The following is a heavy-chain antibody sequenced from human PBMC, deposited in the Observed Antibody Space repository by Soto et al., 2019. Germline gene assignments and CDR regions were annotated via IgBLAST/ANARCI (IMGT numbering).Heavy chain of an antibody. CDR1: GFTVSSNY. D-gene: IGHD5-12*01. V-gene: IGHV3-66*01. J-gene: IGHJ5*02. Sequence: EVQLVESGGGLVQPGGSLRLSCAASGFTVSSNYMSWVRQAPGKGLEWVSVIYSGGSTYYADSVKGRFTISRDNSKNTLYLQMNSLRAEDTAVYYRAREVEMATMAEISWGQGTLVTVSS. CDR3: AREVEMATMAEIS. CDR2: IYSGGST.